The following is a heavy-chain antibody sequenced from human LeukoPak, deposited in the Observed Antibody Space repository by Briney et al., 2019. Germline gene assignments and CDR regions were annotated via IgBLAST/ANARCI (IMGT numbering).Heavy chain of an antibody. CDR1: GGSFSGYY. D-gene: IGHD2-15*01. J-gene: IGHJ3*02. CDR2: IDHSGST. CDR3: ARGPRSWQLILVAFDI. V-gene: IGHV4-34*01. Sequence: PSETLSLTRAVYGGSFSGYYWSWIRQPPGKGLEWIGEIDHSGSTNYNPSLKSRVTISVDTSKNQFSLKLSSVTAADTAVYYCARGPRSWQLILVAFDIWGQGTMVTVSS.